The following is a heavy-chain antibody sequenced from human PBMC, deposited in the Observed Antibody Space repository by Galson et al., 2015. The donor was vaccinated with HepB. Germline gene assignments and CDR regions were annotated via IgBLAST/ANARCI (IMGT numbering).Heavy chain of an antibody. CDR3: AAGSKQQLAPFDY. Sequence: SVKVSCKASGFTFTSSAVQWVRQARGQRLEWIGWIVVGSGNTNYAQKFQERVTITRDMSTSTAYMELSSLRSEDTAVYYCAAGSKQQLAPFDYWGQGTLVTVSP. CDR2: IVVGSGNT. V-gene: IGHV1-58*01. J-gene: IGHJ4*02. CDR1: GFTFTSSA. D-gene: IGHD6-13*01.